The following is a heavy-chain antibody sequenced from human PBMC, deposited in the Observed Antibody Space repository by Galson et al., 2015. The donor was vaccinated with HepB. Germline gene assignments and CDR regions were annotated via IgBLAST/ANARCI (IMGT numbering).Heavy chain of an antibody. D-gene: IGHD3-3*01. Sequence: SVKVSCKASGGTFSSYAISWVRQAPGQGLEWMGGIIPIFGTANYAQKFQGRVTITADESTSTAYMELSSLRSEDTAVYYCARDVGGYYDFWSGVKGDAFDIWGQGTMVTVSS. CDR2: IIPIFGTA. CDR1: GGTFSSYA. CDR3: ARDVGGYYDFWSGVKGDAFDI. V-gene: IGHV1-69*13. J-gene: IGHJ3*02.